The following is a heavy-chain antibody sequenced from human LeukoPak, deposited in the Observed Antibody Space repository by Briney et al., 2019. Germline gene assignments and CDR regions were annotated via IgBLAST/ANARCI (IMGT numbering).Heavy chain of an antibody. CDR2: INHSGST. D-gene: IGHD2-2*01. CDR1: GGSFSGYY. J-gene: IGHJ6*03. Sequence: SETLSLTCAVYGGSFSGYYWSWIRQPPGKGLEWIGEINHSGSTNYNPSLKSRVTISVDTSKNQFSLKLSSVTAADTAVYYCARGRTGYQLLPTKKDYSYYYMDVWGKGTTVTVSS. CDR3: ARGRTGYQLLPTKKDYSYYYMDV. V-gene: IGHV4-34*01.